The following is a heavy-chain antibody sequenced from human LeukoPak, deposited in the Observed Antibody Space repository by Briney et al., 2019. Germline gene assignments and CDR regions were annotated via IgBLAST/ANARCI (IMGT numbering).Heavy chain of an antibody. CDR3: ARVRRDYGGNWEGIDY. V-gene: IGHV1-3*01. CDR2: INAGNGNT. Sequence: ASVKVSCKASGYTFTSYGISWVRQAPGQRLEWMGWINAGNGNTKYSQKFQGRVTITRDTSASTAYMELSSLRSEDTAVYYCARVRRDYGGNWEGIDYWGQGTLVTVSS. D-gene: IGHD4-23*01. J-gene: IGHJ4*02. CDR1: GYTFTSYG.